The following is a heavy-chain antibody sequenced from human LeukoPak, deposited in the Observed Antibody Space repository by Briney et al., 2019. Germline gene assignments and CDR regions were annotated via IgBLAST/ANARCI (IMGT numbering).Heavy chain of an antibody. CDR2: IKQDGSEK. D-gene: IGHD3-3*01. CDR3: ARVNFWSGYYADY. CDR1: GFTFSSYW. Sequence: GGSLRLPCAASGFTFSSYWMSWVRQAPGKGLEWVANIKQDGSEKYYVDSVKGRFTISRDNAKNSLYLQMNSLRAEDTAVYYCARVNFWSGYYADYWGQGTLVTVSS. V-gene: IGHV3-7*01. J-gene: IGHJ4*02.